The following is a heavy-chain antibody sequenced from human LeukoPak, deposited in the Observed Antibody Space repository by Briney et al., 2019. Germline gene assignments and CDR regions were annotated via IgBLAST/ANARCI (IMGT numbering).Heavy chain of an antibody. Sequence: SETLSLTCTVSGGSISTSSYYWGWVRQPPGKGLEWIGSIYYGGSTNYNPSLKSRVTISVDTSKNQFSLKLSSVTAADTAVYYCARGGDFWSGYLNWFDPWGQGTLVTVSS. V-gene: IGHV4-39*07. J-gene: IGHJ5*02. CDR3: ARGGDFWSGYLNWFDP. D-gene: IGHD3-3*01. CDR1: GGSISTSSYY. CDR2: IYYGGST.